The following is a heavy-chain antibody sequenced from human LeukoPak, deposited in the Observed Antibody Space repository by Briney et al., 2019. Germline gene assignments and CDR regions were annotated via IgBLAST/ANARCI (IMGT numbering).Heavy chain of an antibody. Sequence: GGSLRLSCAASGFTFSSYWMHWVRHAPGKGLVWVSRINSDGSSTSYADSVKGRFTISRDNAKNTLYLQMNSLRAEDTAVYYCARDLPCSSTSCREYYFDYWGQGTLVTVSS. J-gene: IGHJ4*02. CDR1: GFTFSSYW. D-gene: IGHD2-2*01. CDR2: INSDGSST. V-gene: IGHV3-74*01. CDR3: ARDLPCSSTSCREYYFDY.